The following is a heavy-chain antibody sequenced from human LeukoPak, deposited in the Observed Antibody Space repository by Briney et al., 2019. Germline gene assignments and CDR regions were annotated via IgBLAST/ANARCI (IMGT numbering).Heavy chain of an antibody. CDR1: GYTFTSYA. V-gene: IGHV1-3*01. J-gene: IGHJ4*02. CDR2: INAGNGNT. CDR3: ARDSYDSSSWVD. Sequence: ASVKDSCKASGYTFTSYAMHWVRQAPGQRLEWMGWINAGNGNTKYSQKFQGRVTITRDTSASTAYMELSSLRSEDTAVYYCARDSYDSSSWVDWGQGTLVTVSS. D-gene: IGHD6-13*01.